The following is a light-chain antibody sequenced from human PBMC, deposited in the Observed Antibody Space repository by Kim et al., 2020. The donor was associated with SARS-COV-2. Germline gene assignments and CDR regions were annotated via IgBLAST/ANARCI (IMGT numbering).Light chain of an antibody. CDR3: ISYTSSTTLVV. V-gene: IGLV2-14*03. Sequence: QSALTQPDSVSGSPGQSITISCTGTNSDIGYYNFVSWYQQHPGKAPKLIIYDVTRRPSGVSNRFSGSKSGNTASLTISGLQAEDEADYYCISYTSSTTLVVFGGGTKLTVL. J-gene: IGLJ2*01. CDR1: NSDIGYYNF. CDR2: DVT.